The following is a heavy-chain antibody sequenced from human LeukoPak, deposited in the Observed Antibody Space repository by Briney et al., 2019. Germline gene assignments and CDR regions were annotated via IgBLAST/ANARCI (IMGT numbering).Heavy chain of an antibody. Sequence: SETLSLTCTVSGGSISRSNDYWGWIRQPPGKGLEWIGSIYYSGSTYKNPSLKSRVTISVDTSKNQFSLRLSSVTAADTAMYYCARGGYSKVWFDPWGQGTLVTVSS. CDR3: ARGGYSKVWFDP. D-gene: IGHD4-11*01. CDR1: GGSISRSNDY. J-gene: IGHJ5*02. CDR2: IYYSGST. V-gene: IGHV4-39*02.